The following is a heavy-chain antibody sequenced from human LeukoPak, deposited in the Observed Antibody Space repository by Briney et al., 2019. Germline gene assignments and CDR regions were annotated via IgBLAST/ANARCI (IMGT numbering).Heavy chain of an antibody. Sequence: SETLSLTCTVSGGSIRSGSYYWSSIRQPAGKGLGWLGRTYTSGSTNYNTSRKSRVTTSVATSKNQFSRKLTAVTPATPVGFYCARSPRYTGIFACGGQACLVIAPS. D-gene: IGHD1-26*01. J-gene: IGHJ1*01. CDR1: GGSIRSGSYY. CDR2: TYTSGST. V-gene: IGHV4-61*02. CDR3: ARSPRYTGIFAC.